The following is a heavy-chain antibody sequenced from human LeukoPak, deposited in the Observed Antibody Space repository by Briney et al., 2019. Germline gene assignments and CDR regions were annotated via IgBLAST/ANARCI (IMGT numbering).Heavy chain of an antibody. V-gene: IGHV3-33*01. CDR3: ASGGYNWNRLDY. CDR1: GFTFSSYG. J-gene: IGHJ4*02. Sequence: GGSLRLSCAASGFTFSSYGMHWVRQAPGKGLEWVAVIWYDGSNKYYADSVKGRFTISRDNSKNTLYLQMNSLRAEDTAVYYCASGGYNWNRLDYWGQGTLVTVSS. CDR2: IWYDGSNK. D-gene: IGHD1-20*01.